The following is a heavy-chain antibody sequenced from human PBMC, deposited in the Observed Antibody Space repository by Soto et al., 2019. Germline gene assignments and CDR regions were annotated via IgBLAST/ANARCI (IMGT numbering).Heavy chain of an antibody. J-gene: IGHJ5*02. Sequence: SETLSLTCSVSGGSLSSPDYYWSWIRQPPGKGLEWIGYIYLSGTTYYNPSLKSRVSMSLDTSKSQVSLKLRSVTAADSAVYFCARSSYSSSSLLWFDPWGQGAPVTVSS. CDR2: IYLSGTT. V-gene: IGHV4-30-4*01. CDR1: GGSLSSPDYY. D-gene: IGHD6-6*01. CDR3: ARSSYSSSSLLWFDP.